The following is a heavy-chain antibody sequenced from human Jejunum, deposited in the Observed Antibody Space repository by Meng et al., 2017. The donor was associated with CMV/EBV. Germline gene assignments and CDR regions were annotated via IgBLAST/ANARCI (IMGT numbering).Heavy chain of an antibody. CDR2: TSAYNTHT. D-gene: IGHD1-26*01. CDR3: ARGTGAGNY. V-gene: IGHV1-18*01. J-gene: IGHJ4*02. CDR1: GYTFTDFG. Sequence: QVQVGQSGPEVKKPGAYGMASCKTSGYTFTDFGISWVRQAPGQGLEWMGWTSAYNTHTNYAQKFQDRFTMTTDTSTNTAYMELRNLRSDDTAIYYCARGTGAGNYWGPGTLVTVSS.